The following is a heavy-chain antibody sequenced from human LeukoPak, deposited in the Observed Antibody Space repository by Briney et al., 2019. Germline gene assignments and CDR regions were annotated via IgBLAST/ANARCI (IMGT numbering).Heavy chain of an antibody. J-gene: IGHJ4*02. CDR2: IKQDGSEK. Sequence: GGSLRLSCAASGFTFSSYWMSWVRQAPGKGLEWVVNIKQDGSEKYYVDSVKGRFTISRDNAKNSLYLQMNSLRAEGTAVYYCARENVGYSYGYVTFDYWGQRTLVTVSS. D-gene: IGHD5-18*01. CDR3: ARENVGYSYGYVTFDY. CDR1: GFTFSSYW. V-gene: IGHV3-7*01.